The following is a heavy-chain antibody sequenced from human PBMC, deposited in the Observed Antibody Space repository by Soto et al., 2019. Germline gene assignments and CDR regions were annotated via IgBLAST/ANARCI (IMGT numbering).Heavy chain of an antibody. J-gene: IGHJ6*02. CDR2: IIPIFCTA. CDR1: GGTFSSYA. V-gene: IGHV1-69*06. CDR3: ASPQDIVVVPAAKGGYYYYGMDV. D-gene: IGHD2-2*01. Sequence: QVQLVQSGAEVKKPGSSVKVSCKASGGTFSSYAISWVLQAPGQGLEWIGGIIPIFCTANYAQKFQGRVTITADKSTSTAYMELSSLRSEDTAVYYCASPQDIVVVPAAKGGYYYYGMDVWGQGTTVTVSS.